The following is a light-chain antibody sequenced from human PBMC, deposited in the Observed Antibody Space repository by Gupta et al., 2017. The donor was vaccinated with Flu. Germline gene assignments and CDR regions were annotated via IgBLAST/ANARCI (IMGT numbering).Light chain of an antibody. Sequence: KVGAPYDFNWYQQLPGTAPKLLIYGDSNRPSGVPDRFSGSKSGTSASLAITELQAEDEADYYCQSYDSSLSGFWVFGGGTKLTVL. CDR1: KVGAPYD. J-gene: IGLJ3*02. CDR2: GDS. CDR3: QSYDSSLSGFWV. V-gene: IGLV1-40*01.